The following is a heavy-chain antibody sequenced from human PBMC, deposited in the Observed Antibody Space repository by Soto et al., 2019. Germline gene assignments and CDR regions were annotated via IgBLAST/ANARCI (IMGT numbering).Heavy chain of an antibody. J-gene: IGHJ6*02. CDR2: IYSGGST. D-gene: IGHD3-22*01. CDR1: GFTVSSNY. V-gene: IGHV3-53*01. Sequence: PGGSLRLSCAASGFTVSSNYMSWVRQAPGKGLEWVSVIYSGGSTYYADSVKGRFTISRDNSKNTLYLQMNSLRAEDTAVYYCANSVDSSGYYFPVWYGMDVWGQGTTVTVSS. CDR3: ANSVDSSGYYFPVWYGMDV.